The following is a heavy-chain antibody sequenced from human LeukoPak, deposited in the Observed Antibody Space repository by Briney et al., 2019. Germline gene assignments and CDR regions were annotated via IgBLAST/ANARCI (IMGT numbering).Heavy chain of an antibody. J-gene: IGHJ4*02. CDR2: IHYSGDRT. Sequence: GGFLRLSCAASGFSFNTYAMHWVRQAPGKGLEFVSAIHYSGDRTYYANSVKGRFVISRDNSRKTLLLQMGSLRAEDTAVYYCARDSGGDAYNDYFDAWGQGTLVTVSS. V-gene: IGHV3-64*01. CDR1: GFSFNTYA. CDR3: ARDSGGDAYNDYFDA. D-gene: IGHD5-24*01.